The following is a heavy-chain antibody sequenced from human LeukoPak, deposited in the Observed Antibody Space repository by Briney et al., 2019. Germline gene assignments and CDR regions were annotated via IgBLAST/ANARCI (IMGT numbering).Heavy chain of an antibody. CDR3: TRDRGAYNLYDY. CDR2: IRSKAYGETA. Sequence: GGSLRLSCTASGFTFGDYAMSWIRQAPGKGLEWVGFIRSKAYGETADYAASVKGRFTISRDDSKAIACLQMNSLKTEDTAVYHCTRDRGAYNLYDYWGQGTLVTVSS. D-gene: IGHD1-1*01. CDR1: GFTFGDYA. J-gene: IGHJ4*02. V-gene: IGHV3-49*03.